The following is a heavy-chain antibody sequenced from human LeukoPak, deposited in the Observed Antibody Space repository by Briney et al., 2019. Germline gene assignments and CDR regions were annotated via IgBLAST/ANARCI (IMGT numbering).Heavy chain of an antibody. Sequence: ASVKVSCKASGYTFTEYYMHWVRQAPGQGLEWMGRINPHSGGTEYAQKFQGRVTMTRDTSISTAYMELTRLTSDDTAVYYCARGSWDAFDIWGPGTLVTVSS. CDR3: ARGSWDAFDI. CDR1: GYTFTEYY. J-gene: IGHJ3*02. CDR2: INPHSGGT. V-gene: IGHV1-2*02.